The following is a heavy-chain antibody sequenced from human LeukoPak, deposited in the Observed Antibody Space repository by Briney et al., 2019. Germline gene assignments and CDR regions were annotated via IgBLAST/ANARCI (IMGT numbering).Heavy chain of an antibody. J-gene: IGHJ4*02. CDR3: SRGGYYDILTGYYLDC. CDR2: IKQDESEK. Sequence: GGSLRLSCAASGFTFSSYWMSWVRQAPGKGLEWVANIKQDESEKYYVDSVKGRFTISRDNAKNSLYLQMNSLRAEDTAVYYCSRGGYYDILTGYYLDCWRQGTMVSVCS. V-gene: IGHV3-7*01. CDR1: GFTFSSYW. D-gene: IGHD3-9*01.